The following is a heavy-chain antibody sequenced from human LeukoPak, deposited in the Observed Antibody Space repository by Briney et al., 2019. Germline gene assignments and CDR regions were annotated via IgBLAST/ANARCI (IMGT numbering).Heavy chain of an antibody. Sequence: SETLSLTCTVSGDSFTRSTYYWGWVRQTPRKVLEWIPTIYHRGSVYYNPSLESRVTMPLDSNRLSLKLRSVPATDSGVYHCARMQPLYSTTFDTWGRGALVIVSS. D-gene: IGHD1-14*01. CDR3: ARMQPLYSTTFDT. V-gene: IGHV4-39*01. CDR2: IYHRGSV. CDR1: GDSFTRSTYY. J-gene: IGHJ4*02.